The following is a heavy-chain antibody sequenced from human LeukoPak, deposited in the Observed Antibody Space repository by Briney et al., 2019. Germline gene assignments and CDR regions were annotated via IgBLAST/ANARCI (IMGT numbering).Heavy chain of an antibody. Sequence: GGSLRLSCAASGFTFSSYSMNWVRQAPGKGLEWVSSISSSSSYVYYADSVKGRFTISRDNAKKSLYLQMNSLRGEDTALYYCARGSGRYFDWFWFFFDYWGQGTLVTVSS. J-gene: IGHJ4*02. CDR1: GFTFSSYS. V-gene: IGHV3-21*04. CDR2: ISSSSSYV. CDR3: ARGSGRYFDWFWFFFDY. D-gene: IGHD3-9*01.